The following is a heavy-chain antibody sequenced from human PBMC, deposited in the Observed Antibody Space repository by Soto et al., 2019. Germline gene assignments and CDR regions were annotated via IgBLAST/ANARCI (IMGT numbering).Heavy chain of an antibody. CDR2: TYYRTRWYY. V-gene: IGHV6-1*01. CDR1: GASVSRTSGP. J-gene: IGHJ6*03. D-gene: IGHD2-15*01. CDR3: AETTPHYWYYMDV. Sequence: SLACVLSGASVSRTSGPWNWIRQSPSRGLEWLGRTYYRTRWYYDYAVSVRSRITVNPDTSKNQFSLQLTSVTPEDTAVYYCAETTPHYWYYMDVWGKGTTVTVS.